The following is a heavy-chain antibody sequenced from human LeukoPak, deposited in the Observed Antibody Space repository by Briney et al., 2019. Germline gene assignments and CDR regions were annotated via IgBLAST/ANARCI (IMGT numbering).Heavy chain of an antibody. CDR1: GGTFSNYA. J-gene: IGHJ1*01. CDR2: IIPLFGTT. V-gene: IGHV1-69*13. D-gene: IGHD2-21*01. CDR3: ARDSSEFRSLIPH. Sequence: ASVKVSCTASGGTFSNYAISWVRQAPGQGLEWMGGIIPLFGTTNYAQKFQGRVTITADESTSTAYMELSRLRSEDTAVYYCARDSSEFRSLIPHWGQGTQVTVSS.